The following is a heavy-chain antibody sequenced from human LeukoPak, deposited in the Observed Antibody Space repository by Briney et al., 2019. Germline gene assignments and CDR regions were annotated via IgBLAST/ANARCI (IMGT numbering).Heavy chain of an antibody. CDR2: INSDGSST. CDR3: AGDQVGARYYFDY. D-gene: IGHD1-26*01. J-gene: IGHJ4*02. CDR1: GFTFSCYW. Sequence: GGSLRLSCAASGFTFSCYWMQWVRQAPGKGLVWVSRINSDGSSTSYADSVKGRFTISRDNAKNTLYLQMNSLRAEDTAVYYCAGDQVGARYYFDYWGQGTLVTVSS. V-gene: IGHV3-74*01.